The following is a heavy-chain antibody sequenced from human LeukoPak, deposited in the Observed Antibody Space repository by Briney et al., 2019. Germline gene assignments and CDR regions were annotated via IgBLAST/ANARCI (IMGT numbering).Heavy chain of an antibody. CDR1: GFTFSSHG. Sequence: GGSLRLSCAASGFTFSSHGMHWVRQAPGKGLVRVSRINSDGNSIIYADSVKGRFTISRDNAKKTLYLQMNSLRVEDTAMYYCARGGSPPEALGDVFDIWGQGTMVTVSS. D-gene: IGHD1-26*01. V-gene: IGHV3-74*01. J-gene: IGHJ3*02. CDR3: ARGGSPPEALGDVFDI. CDR2: INSDGNSI.